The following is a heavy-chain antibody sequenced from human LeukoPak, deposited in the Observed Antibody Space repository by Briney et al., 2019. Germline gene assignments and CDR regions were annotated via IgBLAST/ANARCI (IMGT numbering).Heavy chain of an antibody. V-gene: IGHV4-31*03. Sequence: TLSLTCTVSGGSVSSGGYYWSWIRQHPGKGLEWIGYIYYSGSTYYNPSLKSRVTISVDTSKNQFSLKLSSVTAADTAVYYCARAAQRGYSYGFDCWGQGTLVTVSS. CDR1: GGSVSSGGYY. CDR2: IYYSGST. D-gene: IGHD5-18*01. J-gene: IGHJ4*02. CDR3: ARAAQRGYSYGFDC.